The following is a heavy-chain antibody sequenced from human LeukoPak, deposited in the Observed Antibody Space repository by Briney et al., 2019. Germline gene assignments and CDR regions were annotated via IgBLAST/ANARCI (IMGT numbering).Heavy chain of an antibody. CDR2: IYYSGST. CDR3: ARARLAAAGPFDY. CDR1: GCSISSYY. Sequence: SETLSLTCTVSGCSISSYYWSWIRQPPGKGLEWIGYIYYSGSTNYNPSLKSRVTISVDTSKSQFSLKLSSVTAADTAVYYCARARLAAAGPFDYWGQGTLVTVSS. J-gene: IGHJ4*02. V-gene: IGHV4-59*01. D-gene: IGHD6-13*01.